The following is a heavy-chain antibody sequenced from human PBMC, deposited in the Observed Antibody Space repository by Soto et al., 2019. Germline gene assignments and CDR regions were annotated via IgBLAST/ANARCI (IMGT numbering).Heavy chain of an antibody. CDR3: AKGYGDYPYYYYGMDV. V-gene: IGHV3-30*18. CDR1: GFTFSSYG. Sequence: QVQLVESGGGVVQPGRSLRLSCAASGFTFSSYGMHWVRQAPGKGLEWVAVISYDGSNKYYADSVKGRFTSSRDNSKNTLYLQMNGLRAEDTAVYYCAKGYGDYPYYYYGMDVWGQGTTVTVSS. D-gene: IGHD4-17*01. J-gene: IGHJ6*02. CDR2: ISYDGSNK.